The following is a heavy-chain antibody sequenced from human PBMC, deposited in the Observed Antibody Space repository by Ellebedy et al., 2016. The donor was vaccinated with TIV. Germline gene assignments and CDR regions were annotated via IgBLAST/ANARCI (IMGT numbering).Heavy chain of an antibody. V-gene: IGHV3-23*01. Sequence: PGGSLRLSCAASGFTFSSYAMSWVRQAPGKGLEWVSSISGSGGSTFYADSVKGRFTISRDNSKNMLYLQMNSLTDEDTAVYSCAKTVAHEYWGRGTLVTVSS. CDR1: GFTFSSYA. J-gene: IGHJ4*02. CDR2: ISGSGGST. D-gene: IGHD4-23*01. CDR3: AKTVAHEY.